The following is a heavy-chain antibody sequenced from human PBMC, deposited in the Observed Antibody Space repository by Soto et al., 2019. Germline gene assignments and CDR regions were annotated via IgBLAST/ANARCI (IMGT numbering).Heavy chain of an antibody. J-gene: IGHJ6*02. D-gene: IGHD3-10*01. CDR2: SNHSGSP. V-gene: IGHV4-34*01. CDR1: GGSFSGYY. Sequence: PSETRSLTCAVDGGSFSGYYWSCILQPPGKGLEWIGESNHSGSPNYHPSLKRRVTIALDPAKTQFSLQLSSVPAADTAVYYCQSLRPGDRWYYYYGMELWGQGPPVTVSS. CDR3: QSLRPGDRWYYYYGMEL.